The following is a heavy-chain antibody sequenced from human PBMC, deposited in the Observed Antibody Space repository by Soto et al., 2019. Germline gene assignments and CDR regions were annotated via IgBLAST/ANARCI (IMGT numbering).Heavy chain of an antibody. CDR3: ARGPXRTYYYDSSGYSGWFDP. V-gene: IGHV4-34*01. Sequence: SETLSLTCAVYGGSFSCYYWSWIRQPPGKGLEWIGEINHSGSTNYNPSLKSRVTISVDTSKNQFSLKLSSVTAADTAVYYCARGPXRTYYYDSSGYSGWFDPWGQGTLVTVSS. D-gene: IGHD3-22*01. CDR1: GGSFSCYY. CDR2: INHSGST. J-gene: IGHJ5*02.